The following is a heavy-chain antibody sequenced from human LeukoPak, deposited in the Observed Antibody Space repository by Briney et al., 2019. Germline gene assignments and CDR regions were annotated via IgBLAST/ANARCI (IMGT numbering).Heavy chain of an antibody. CDR2: IKQDGSEM. CDR1: GFTFSNYW. V-gene: IGHV3-7*01. J-gene: IGHJ4*02. Sequence: GGSLRLSCAASGFTFSNYWMSWVRQAPGKGLEWVASIKQDGSEMYYVDSVKGRFTISRDNAKTSLSLQMNTLRVEDTAVYYCAGAVRLTDYWGQGTLVTVSS. CDR3: AGAVRLTDY. D-gene: IGHD2/OR15-2a*01.